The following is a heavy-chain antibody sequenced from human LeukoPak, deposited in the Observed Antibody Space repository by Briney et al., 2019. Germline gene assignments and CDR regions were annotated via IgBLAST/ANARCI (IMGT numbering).Heavy chain of an antibody. CDR2: ISSNGGST. D-gene: IGHD1-26*01. CDR3: ARGSGSYVLWGPAVY. CDR1: GFTFSSYA. J-gene: IGHJ4*02. V-gene: IGHV3-64*01. Sequence: PGGSLRLSCAASGFTFSSYAMYWVRQAPGKGLEYVSAISSNGGSTYYANSVKGRFTISRDNSKNTLYLQMGSLRAEDMAVYYCARGSGSYVLWGPAVYWGQGTLVTVSS.